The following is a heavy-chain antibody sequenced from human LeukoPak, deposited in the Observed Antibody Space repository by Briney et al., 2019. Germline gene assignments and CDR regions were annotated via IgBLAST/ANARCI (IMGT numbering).Heavy chain of an antibody. Sequence: GGSLRLSCAASGFTFSSYSMNWVRQAPGKGLEWVSYISSSSSTIYYADSVKGRFTISRDNSKNTLYLQMNSLRAEDTAVYYCARDQYYDILTGLYYGMDVWGQGTTVTVSS. CDR3: ARDQYYDILTGLYYGMDV. D-gene: IGHD3-9*01. J-gene: IGHJ6*02. V-gene: IGHV3-48*01. CDR2: ISSSSSTI. CDR1: GFTFSSYS.